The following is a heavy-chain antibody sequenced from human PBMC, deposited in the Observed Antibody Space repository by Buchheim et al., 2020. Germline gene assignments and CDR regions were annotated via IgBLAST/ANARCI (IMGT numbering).Heavy chain of an antibody. Sequence: QVQLVESGGGVVQPGRSLRLSCAASGFTFSSYGMHWVRQAPGKGLEWVAAIWYDGSNKYYADSVKGRFTISRDNSKNTLYLQMNSLRAEDTAVYYCARDLYYYDSSGYPPGYWGQGTL. CDR2: IWYDGSNK. CDR1: GFTFSSYG. J-gene: IGHJ4*02. D-gene: IGHD3-22*01. V-gene: IGHV3-33*01. CDR3: ARDLYYYDSSGYPPGY.